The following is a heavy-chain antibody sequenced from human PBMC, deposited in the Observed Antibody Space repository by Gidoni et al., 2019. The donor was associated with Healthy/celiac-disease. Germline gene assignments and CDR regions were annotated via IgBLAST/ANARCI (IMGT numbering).Heavy chain of an antibody. D-gene: IGHD1-26*01. V-gene: IGHV4-34*01. CDR1: GGSFSGYY. J-gene: IGHJ4*02. CDR2: INNSGST. CDR3: ARGSSGSWWY. Sequence: QVQLQQWGAGLLKPSETLSLTCAVYGGSFSGYYWSWIRQPPGKGLEWIGEINNSGSTNYNPSLKSRVTISVDTPKNQFSLKLSSVTAADTAVYYCARGSSGSWWYWGQGTLVTVSS.